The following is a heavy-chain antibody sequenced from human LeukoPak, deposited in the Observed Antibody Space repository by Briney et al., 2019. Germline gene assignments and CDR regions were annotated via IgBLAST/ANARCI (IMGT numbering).Heavy chain of an antibody. CDR2: INHSGST. V-gene: IGHV4-34*01. CDR1: GGSFSGYY. Sequence: SETLSLTCAVYGGSFSGYYWSWIRQPPGKGLEWIGEINHSGSTNYNPSLKSRVTISVDTSKNQFSLKLSSVTAADTAVYYCARWSPNWNYFGYWGQGTLVTVSS. D-gene: IGHD1-1*01. CDR3: ARWSPNWNYFGY. J-gene: IGHJ4*02.